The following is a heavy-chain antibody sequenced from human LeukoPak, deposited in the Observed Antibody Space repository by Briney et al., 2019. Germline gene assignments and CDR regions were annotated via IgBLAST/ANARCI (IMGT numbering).Heavy chain of an antibody. Sequence: QPGGSLRLSCTASGFTFSSYWMHWVRQAPGKGLVWVSRINSDGGSTSYADYVKGRFTISRDNAKNTLYLQMNSLRAEDTAVYYCARRIQGMAPYYFDYWGQGTLVTVSS. D-gene: IGHD5-24*01. CDR2: INSDGGST. V-gene: IGHV3-74*01. CDR1: GFTFSSYW. CDR3: ARRIQGMAPYYFDY. J-gene: IGHJ4*02.